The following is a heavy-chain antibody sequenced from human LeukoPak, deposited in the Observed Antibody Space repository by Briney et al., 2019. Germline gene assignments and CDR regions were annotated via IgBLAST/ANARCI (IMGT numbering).Heavy chain of an antibody. CDR1: GFTFSTSG. CDR3: ARRDGRYFEN. CDR2: SSA. D-gene: IGHD5-24*01. V-gene: IGHV3-23*01. J-gene: IGHJ4*02. Sequence: GGSLRLSCTASGFTFSTSGMHWVRQAPGKGLEWVGSSAVHADSVKGRFTISRDNSKNMLFVQMNNLRVEDTAVYFRARRDGRYFENWGQGTLVTVSS.